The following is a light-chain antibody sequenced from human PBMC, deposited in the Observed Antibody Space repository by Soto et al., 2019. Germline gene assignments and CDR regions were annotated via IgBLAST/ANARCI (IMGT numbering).Light chain of an antibody. CDR3: LHYNSYPLT. CDR2: GAS. J-gene: IGKJ4*01. CDR1: QRVSGSY. Sequence: PGERATLSCRASQRVSGSYLAWYQQKPGQPPSLLIKGASSRATDIPARFSGSGSGTDFTLTISRLEPEDFAVYYCLHYNSYPLTFGGGTKVDIK. V-gene: IGKV3-20*01.